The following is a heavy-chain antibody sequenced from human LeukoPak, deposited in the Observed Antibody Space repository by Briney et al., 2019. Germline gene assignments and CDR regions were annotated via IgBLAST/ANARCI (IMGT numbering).Heavy chain of an antibody. Sequence: SETLSLTCTVSGGSISSVSYYWNWIRQPAGKGLEWIGRIYSSGSTHYNPSLKSRVTISLDTSKNQFSLKLSSVTAADTAVFYCAKSGGPDYYDSSAFDIWGQGTMVTVSS. J-gene: IGHJ3*02. V-gene: IGHV4-61*02. D-gene: IGHD3-22*01. CDR2: IYSSGST. CDR1: GGSISSVSYY. CDR3: AKSGGPDYYDSSAFDI.